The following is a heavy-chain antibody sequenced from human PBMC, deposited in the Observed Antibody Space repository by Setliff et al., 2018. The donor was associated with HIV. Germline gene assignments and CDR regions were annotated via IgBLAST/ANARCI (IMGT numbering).Heavy chain of an antibody. V-gene: IGHV4-39*07. D-gene: IGHD1-7*01. CDR2: IHYSGST. CDR1: GGSFSSSSYY. CDR3: ARGGATGTTRLDY. J-gene: IGHJ4*02. Sequence: SETLSLTCTVSGGSFSSSSYYWGWIRQPPGKGLEWIGNIHYSGSTYYNPSLKSRVTISKDTSQNQVSLKLTSVTAADTAVYYCARGGATGTTRLDYWGQGTLVTVSS.